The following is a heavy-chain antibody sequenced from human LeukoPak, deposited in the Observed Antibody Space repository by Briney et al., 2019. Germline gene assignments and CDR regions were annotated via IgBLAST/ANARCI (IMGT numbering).Heavy chain of an antibody. D-gene: IGHD5-18*01. Sequence: GASVKVSCKASGYTFTSYAMSWVRQAPGKGLEWVSAISGSGGSTYYADSVKGRFTISRDNSKNTLYLQMNSLRAEDTAVYYCAKPPRGSSYGYAFDIWGQGTMVTVSS. J-gene: IGHJ3*02. CDR3: AKPPRGSSYGYAFDI. CDR2: ISGSGGST. V-gene: IGHV3-23*01. CDR1: GYTFTSYA.